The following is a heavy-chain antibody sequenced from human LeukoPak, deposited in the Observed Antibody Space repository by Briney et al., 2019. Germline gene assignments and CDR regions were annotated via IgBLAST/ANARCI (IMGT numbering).Heavy chain of an antibody. CDR1: GFTFSSYG. D-gene: IGHD6-19*01. V-gene: IGHV3-33*06. CDR3: AKDPTGVAGSIFDY. J-gene: IGHJ4*02. Sequence: QPGRSLRLSCAASGFTFSSYGMHWVRQAPGKGLEWVAVIWYDGSNKYYADSVKGRFTISRDNSKNTLYLQMNSLRAEDTAVYYCAKDPTGVAGSIFDYWGQGTLVTASS. CDR2: IWYDGSNK.